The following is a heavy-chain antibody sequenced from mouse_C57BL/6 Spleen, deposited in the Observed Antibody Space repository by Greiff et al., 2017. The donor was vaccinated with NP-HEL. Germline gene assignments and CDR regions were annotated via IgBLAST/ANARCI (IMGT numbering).Heavy chain of an antibody. CDR1: GYTFTSYW. CDR2: IHPNSGST. CDR3: AIITTVVAEGY. J-gene: IGHJ2*01. D-gene: IGHD1-1*01. V-gene: IGHV1-64*01. Sequence: VQLQQPGAELVKPGASVKLSCKASGYTFTSYWMHWVKQRPGQGLEWIGMIHPNSGSTNYNEKFKSKATLTVDKSSSTAYMQLSSLTSEDSAVYYCAIITTVVAEGYWGQGTTLTVSS.